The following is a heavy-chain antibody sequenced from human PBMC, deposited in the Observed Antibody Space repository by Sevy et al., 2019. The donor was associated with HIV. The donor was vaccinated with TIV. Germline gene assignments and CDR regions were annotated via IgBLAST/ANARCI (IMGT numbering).Heavy chain of an antibody. J-gene: IGHJ4*02. Sequence: GGSLRLSCRGSGFTFSDSAVHWVRQGPVKGLEWVAVISYDGGNKYYADSVKGRFTISRDNSKGRGYLQMNSLRAEDAALYYCARGPYNSGLRFDYWGRGTLVTVSS. CDR3: ARGPYNSGLRFDY. D-gene: IGHD6-19*01. CDR2: ISYDGGNK. V-gene: IGHV3-30-3*01. CDR1: GFTFSDSA.